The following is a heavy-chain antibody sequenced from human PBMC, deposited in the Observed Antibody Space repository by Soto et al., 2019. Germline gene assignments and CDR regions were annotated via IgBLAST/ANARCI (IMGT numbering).Heavy chain of an antibody. Sequence: GGSLRLSCTASGFTFNTHWMHWVRQAPGKGLVWVSRIYFDGITTNYADSVKGRLTVSRDNAKNTVYLHVDTLRDEDTAVYYCARGGAMGVDYWGQGTLVTVSS. V-gene: IGHV3-74*01. CDR1: GFTFNTHW. J-gene: IGHJ4*02. CDR3: ARGGAMGVDY. CDR2: IYFDGITT. D-gene: IGHD1-26*01.